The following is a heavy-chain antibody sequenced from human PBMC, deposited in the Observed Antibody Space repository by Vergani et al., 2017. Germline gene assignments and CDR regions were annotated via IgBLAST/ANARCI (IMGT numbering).Heavy chain of an antibody. D-gene: IGHD6-13*01. CDR1: GVSVTDYN. CDR3: AGDTHSWQRADR. Sequence: QAQLQESGPGLVKPSETLSLTCHVFGVSVTDYNCNWIRQAPGKGLEWIGSLSTTGGATHARHNPSLKSRVSISVDTSKSQFSLRLTSVTAADSAIYYWAGDTHSWQRADRWGQGLLVSVSS. CDR2: LSTTGGA. V-gene: IGHV4-59*02. J-gene: IGHJ5*02.